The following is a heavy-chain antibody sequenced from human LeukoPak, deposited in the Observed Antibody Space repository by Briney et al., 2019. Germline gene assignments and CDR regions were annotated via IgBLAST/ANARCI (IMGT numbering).Heavy chain of an antibody. D-gene: IGHD3-10*01. V-gene: IGHV3-33*01. Sequence: GGSLRLSCAASGFTFSSYGMHWVRQAPGKGLEWVAVIWYDGSNKYYADSVKGRFTISRDNSKNTLYLQMNSLRAEDTAVYYCAREGYYGSGSYYAFDYWGQGTLVTVSS. J-gene: IGHJ4*02. CDR1: GFTFSSYG. CDR3: AREGYYGSGSYYAFDY. CDR2: IWYDGSNK.